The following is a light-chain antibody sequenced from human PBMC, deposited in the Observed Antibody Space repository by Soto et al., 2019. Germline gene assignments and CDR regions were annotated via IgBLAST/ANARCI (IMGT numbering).Light chain of an antibody. CDR3: SSYTSSSTLRV. J-gene: IGLJ2*01. CDR2: DVS. Sequence: QSALTQPASVSGSPGQSITISCTGTSSDVGGYNYVSWYQQHPGKAPKLMIYDVSNRPSGVSNRFSGSKSGNTASLTISGLQAEDEADYYGSSYTSSSTLRVFGGGTKPTVL. CDR1: SSDVGGYNY. V-gene: IGLV2-14*01.